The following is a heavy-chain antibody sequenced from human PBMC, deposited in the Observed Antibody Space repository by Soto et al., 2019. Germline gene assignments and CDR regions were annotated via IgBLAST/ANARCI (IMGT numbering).Heavy chain of an antibody. J-gene: IGHJ4*02. V-gene: IGHV4-31*03. D-gene: IGHD3-10*01. CDR1: GDSINSDRYY. Sequence: SETLSLTCTVPGDSINSDRYYWSWIRQHPGKHLEWIGYIYYSGSTYYNPSLKSRITISVDTSKHHFSLKLNSVTAADTAIYYCARTDYGSGLPDYWGQGTLVTVS. CDR2: IYYSGST. CDR3: ARTDYGSGLPDY.